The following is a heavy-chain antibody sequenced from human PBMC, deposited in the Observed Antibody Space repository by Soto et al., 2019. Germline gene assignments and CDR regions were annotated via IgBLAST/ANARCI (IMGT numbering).Heavy chain of an antibody. CDR2: ISYDGSNK. CDR3: ARRRGITMVRGVISSGMDV. CDR1: GFTFSSYA. V-gene: IGHV3-30-3*01. J-gene: IGHJ6*02. Sequence: GGSLRLSCAASGFTFSSYAMHWVRQAPGKGLEWVAVISYDGSNKYYADSVKGRFTISRDNSKNTLYLQMNSLRAEDTAVYYCARRRGITMVRGVISSGMDVWGQGTTVTVSS. D-gene: IGHD3-10*01.